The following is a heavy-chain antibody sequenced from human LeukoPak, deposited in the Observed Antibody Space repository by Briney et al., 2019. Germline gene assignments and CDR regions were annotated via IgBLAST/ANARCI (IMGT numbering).Heavy chain of an antibody. CDR2: ISSGSSYI. CDR1: GFTFRKYN. J-gene: IGHJ4*02. D-gene: IGHD2-15*01. Sequence: GGSLRFSCAASGFTFRKYNMNWVRQAPGKGLEWVSAISSGSSYIYYADSVKGRFTISRDNAKNSLYLQMNSLRAEDTAVYYCASGSGYCSGGSCSDYWGQGTLVTVSS. V-gene: IGHV3-21*01. CDR3: ASGSGYCSGGSCSDY.